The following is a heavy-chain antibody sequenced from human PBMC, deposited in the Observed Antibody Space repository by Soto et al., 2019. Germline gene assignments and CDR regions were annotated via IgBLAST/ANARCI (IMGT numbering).Heavy chain of an antibody. Sequence: GASLKVSCKASGYTFTSYGISWVRQAPGQGLEWMGWISAYNGNTNYAQKLQGRVTMTTDTSTSTAYMELRSLRSDDTAVYYCARGRVAVDYSYYYYRMDVWGKGTTVTVSS. D-gene: IGHD2-15*01. CDR3: ARGRVAVDYSYYYYRMDV. CDR2: ISAYNGNT. J-gene: IGHJ6*04. V-gene: IGHV1-18*01. CDR1: GYTFTSYG.